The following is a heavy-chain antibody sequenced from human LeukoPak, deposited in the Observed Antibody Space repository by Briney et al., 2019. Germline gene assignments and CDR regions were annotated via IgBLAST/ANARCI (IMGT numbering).Heavy chain of an antibody. V-gene: IGHV3-15*01. CDR1: GFTFSNAW. CDR3: TTNPYDKSGYHI. J-gene: IGHJ3*02. Sequence: GGSLRLSCAVSGFTFSNAWMSWVRQAPGEGLEWVGHIKRKSDGGTTDYAAPVKGRFTISRDDSKNMFYLQMNSLKTEDTAVYYCTTNPYDKSGYHIWGQGTMVTVSS. CDR2: IKRKSDGGTT. D-gene: IGHD3-22*01.